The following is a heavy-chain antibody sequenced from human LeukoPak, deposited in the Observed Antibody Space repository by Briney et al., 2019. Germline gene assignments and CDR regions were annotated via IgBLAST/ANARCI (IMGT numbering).Heavy chain of an antibody. CDR1: GFTFSSYG. J-gene: IGHJ6*02. CDR3: AKGGGDPLMGYYYYGMDV. Sequence: GRSLRLSCAASGFTFSSYGMHWVRQAPGKGLEWVAVISYDGSNKYYADSVKGRFTISRDNSKNTLYLQMNSLRAEDTAVYYRAKGGGDPLMGYYYYGMDVWGQGTTVTVSS. CDR2: ISYDGSNK. V-gene: IGHV3-30*18. D-gene: IGHD4-17*01.